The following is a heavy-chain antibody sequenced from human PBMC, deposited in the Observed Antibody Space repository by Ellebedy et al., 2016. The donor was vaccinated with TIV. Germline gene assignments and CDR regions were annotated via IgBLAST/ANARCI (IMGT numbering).Heavy chain of an antibody. J-gene: IGHJ4*02. Sequence: PGGSLRLSCAASGLTVSSNYMTWVRQAPGKGLEWISVIYSGGGTNYADSVKGRFTISRDNSKNTLYLQMNSLRADDTAVYYCAREYYDVWGGSANYFFDYWGQGTLVTVSS. CDR3: AREYYDVWGGSANYFFDY. CDR1: GLTVSSNY. CDR2: IYSGGGT. D-gene: IGHD3-3*01. V-gene: IGHV3-53*01.